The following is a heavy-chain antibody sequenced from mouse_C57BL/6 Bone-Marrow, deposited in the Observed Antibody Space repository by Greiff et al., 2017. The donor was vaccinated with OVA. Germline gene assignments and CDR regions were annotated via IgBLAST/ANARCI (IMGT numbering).Heavy chain of an antibody. CDR2: IDPENGGT. V-gene: IGHV14-4*01. CDR3: TASAWFAY. J-gene: IGHJ3*01. CDR1: GFTINDDY. D-gene: IGHD6-1*01. Sequence: VQLQQSGAELVRPGASVTLSCTASGFTINDDYMHWVKQTPEQGLEWIGSIDPENGGTEYASKFQGQATLTADTSSNTAYLQLSSLTSEDTAVYYCTASAWFAYWGQGTLVTVSA.